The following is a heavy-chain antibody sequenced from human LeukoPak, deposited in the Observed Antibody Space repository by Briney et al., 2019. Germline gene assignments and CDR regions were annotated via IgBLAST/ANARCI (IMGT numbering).Heavy chain of an antibody. V-gene: IGHV4-39*01. Sequence: PSETLSLTCTVSGGSISSSNYYWGWIRQPPGKGLEWIGRIYYSGSTYYNPSLKSRVTISVDTSKNQFPLKLSSVTAADTAVYYCARCLVGYSYGYYYFDYWGQGTLVTVSS. CDR3: ARCLVGYSYGYYYFDY. D-gene: IGHD5-18*01. J-gene: IGHJ4*02. CDR2: IYYSGST. CDR1: GGSISSSNYY.